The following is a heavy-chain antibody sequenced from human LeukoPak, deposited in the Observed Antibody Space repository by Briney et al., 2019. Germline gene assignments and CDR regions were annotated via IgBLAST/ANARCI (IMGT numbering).Heavy chain of an antibody. CDR3: AKDRVLLWFGELSKDDY. CDR1: GFTFSDYY. D-gene: IGHD3-10*01. V-gene: IGHV3-11*04. CDR2: ISSSGSTI. Sequence: PGGSLGLSCAASGFTFSDYYMSWIRQAPGKGLEWVSYISSSGSTIYYADSVKGRFTISRDNAKNSLYLQMNSLRAEDTAVYYCAKDRVLLWFGELSKDDYWGQGTLVTVSS. J-gene: IGHJ4*02.